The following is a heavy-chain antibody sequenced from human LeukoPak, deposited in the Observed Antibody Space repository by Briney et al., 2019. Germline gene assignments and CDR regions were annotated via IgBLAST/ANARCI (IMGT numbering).Heavy chain of an antibody. J-gene: IGHJ4*02. V-gene: IGHV3-7*01. CDR1: GFTFSTYT. CDR2: IKQDGSEK. Sequence: PGGSLRLSCAASGFTFSTYTMNWVRQAPGKGLEWVANIKQDGSEKYYVDSVKGRFTISRDNAKNSLYLQMNSLRAEDTAVYYCASENMYYDILTGPNDYWGQGTLVTVSS. D-gene: IGHD3-9*01. CDR3: ASENMYYDILTGPNDY.